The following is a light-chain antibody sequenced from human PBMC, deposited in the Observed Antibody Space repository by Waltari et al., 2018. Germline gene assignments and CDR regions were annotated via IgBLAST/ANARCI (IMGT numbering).Light chain of an antibody. CDR1: QGRVHSYGNTY. V-gene: IGKV2-30*02. CDR3: MQATHWPLLT. CDR2: QVS. Sequence: VVMPQSPLSLPVPLGQPASIPCRSRQGRVHSYGNTYLNWFQQRPGQSPRRLIYQVSKRDSGVPDRFSGSGSGTDFTLNISRVEAEDVGVYYCMQATHWPLLTFGGGTKVEIK. J-gene: IGKJ4*01.